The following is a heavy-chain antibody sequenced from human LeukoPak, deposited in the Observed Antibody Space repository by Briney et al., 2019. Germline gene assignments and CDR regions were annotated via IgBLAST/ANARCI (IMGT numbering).Heavy chain of an antibody. CDR1: GFTFSSYA. CDR3: AKDQLWTSYFDY. J-gene: IGHJ4*02. Sequence: GGSLRLSCAASGFTFSSYAMGWVRQAPGKGLEWVSAISGSGGSTYYADSVKGRFTISRDNSKNTLYLQMNSLRAEDTAVYYCAKDQLWTSYFDYWGQGTLVTVSS. CDR2: ISGSGGST. V-gene: IGHV3-23*01. D-gene: IGHD5-18*01.